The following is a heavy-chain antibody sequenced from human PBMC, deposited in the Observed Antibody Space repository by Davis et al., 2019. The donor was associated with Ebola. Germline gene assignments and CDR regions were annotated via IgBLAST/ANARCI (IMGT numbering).Heavy chain of an antibody. D-gene: IGHD3-3*01. CDR1: GGSISSYY. CDR3: ARGQIFGVVKYYYYGMDV. Sequence: GSLRLSCTVSGGSISSYYWSWIRQPPGKGLEWIGYIYYSGSTNYNPSLKSRVTISVDTSKNQFSLKLSSVTAADTAVYYCARGQIFGVVKYYYYGMDVWGQGTTVTVSS. J-gene: IGHJ6*02. V-gene: IGHV4-59*12. CDR2: IYYSGST.